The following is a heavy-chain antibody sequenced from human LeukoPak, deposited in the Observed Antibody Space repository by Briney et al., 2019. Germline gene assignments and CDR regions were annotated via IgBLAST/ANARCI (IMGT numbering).Heavy chain of an antibody. CDR1: RGFSSSYY. J-gene: IGHJ4*02. V-gene: IGHV4-4*09. CDR3: ARCSSSRYANFDF. Sequence: PSETLSLTCSVSRGFSSSYYWSWIRQPPGKGLEWIGYTYASGSSNYNPSLTSRVTISIDASKNQFSLKLTSVTAADTAVYYCARCSSSRYANFDFWGQGTLVTVSS. D-gene: IGHD2-2*01. CDR2: TYASGSS.